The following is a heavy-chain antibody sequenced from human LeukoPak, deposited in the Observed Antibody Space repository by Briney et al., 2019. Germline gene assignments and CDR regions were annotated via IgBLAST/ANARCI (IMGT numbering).Heavy chain of an antibody. Sequence: SETLSLTCTVSGGSISGYYWSWIRQPAGKGLEWIGRIHTSGSTNYNPSLKSRLTMSVDTSKNQFSLNLNSVTAADTAVYYCARPRLLYGSGPTLVWGPGTLVTVSS. CDR3: ARPRLLYGSGPTLV. CDR1: GGSISGYY. CDR2: IHTSGST. D-gene: IGHD3-10*01. V-gene: IGHV4-4*07. J-gene: IGHJ4*02.